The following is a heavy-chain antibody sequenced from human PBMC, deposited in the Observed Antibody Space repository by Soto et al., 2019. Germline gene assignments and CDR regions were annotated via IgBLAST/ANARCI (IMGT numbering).Heavy chain of an antibody. J-gene: IGHJ3*02. D-gene: IGHD3-10*01. CDR3: ARIVIRFGELLANDAFDS. V-gene: IGHV3-74*01. Sequence: PGGSLRLSCAASGFPFSSYWMHWVRQAPGKGLVWVSRINSDGSSTSYADSVKGRFTISRDNAKNTLYLQMNSLRAEDTAVYYCARIVIRFGELLANDAFDSWGQGTIVTVS. CDR1: GFPFSSYW. CDR2: INSDGSST.